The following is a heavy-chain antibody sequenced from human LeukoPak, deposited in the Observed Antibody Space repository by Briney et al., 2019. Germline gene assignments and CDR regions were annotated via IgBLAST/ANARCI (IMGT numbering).Heavy chain of an antibody. V-gene: IGHV1-18*01. D-gene: IGHD2-2*01. J-gene: IGHJ6*03. CDR3: ARARYCSSTSCYRQYYYYMDV. CDR1: GYTFTSYG. CDR2: ISAYNGNT. Sequence: ASVNVSCKASGYTFTSYGISWVRQAPGQRLEWIGWISAYNGNTNYAQKLQGRVTVTTDTSTSTAYMELRSLRSDDTAVYYCARARYCSSTSCYRQYYYYMDVWGKGTTVTVSS.